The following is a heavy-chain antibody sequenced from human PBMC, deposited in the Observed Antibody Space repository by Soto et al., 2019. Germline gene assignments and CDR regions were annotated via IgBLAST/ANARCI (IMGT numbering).Heavy chain of an antibody. CDR2: ISYDGSNK. CDR3: AKDPHDFWSRGSYGMDV. D-gene: IGHD3-3*01. Sequence: QVQLVESGGGVVQPGRSLRLSCAASGFTFSSYGMHWVRQAPGKGLEWVAVISYDGSNKYYADSVKGRFTISRDNSKNTLYLQMNSLRAEDTAVYYCAKDPHDFWSRGSYGMDVWGQGTTVTVSS. V-gene: IGHV3-30*18. J-gene: IGHJ6*02. CDR1: GFTFSSYG.